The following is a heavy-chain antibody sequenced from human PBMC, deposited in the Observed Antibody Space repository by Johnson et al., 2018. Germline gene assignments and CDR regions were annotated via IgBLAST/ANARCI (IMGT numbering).Heavy chain of an antibody. CDR2: ISYDGSVK. CDR3: AKDRDATGYFFGD. J-gene: IGHJ4*02. Sequence: QVQLGEAGGGVVQPGMSLRLSCAASGFIFSNYAMHWGRQAPGKGMEWISLISYDGSVKYYSDSVKGRFTISRDCSQNTLYLQMNGLRPEDTALYYCAKDRDATGYFFGDWGQGTLVTVSS. D-gene: IGHD3-9*01. V-gene: IGHV3-30*18. CDR1: GFIFSNYA.